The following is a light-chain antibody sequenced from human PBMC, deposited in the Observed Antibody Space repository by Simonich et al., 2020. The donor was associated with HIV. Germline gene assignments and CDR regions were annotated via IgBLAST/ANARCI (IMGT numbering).Light chain of an antibody. CDR1: SSNIGSDY. V-gene: IGLV1-44*01. Sequence: QSVLTQPPSASGTPGQRVTISCSGSSSNIGSDYVYWYQQLPGTAPKLLIYSNKQRPSGVPDRCSGSKSGTSASLAISGLQSEDEADYYCAAWDDSLNGAVFGGGTQLTVL. CDR3: AAWDDSLNGAV. J-gene: IGLJ7*01. CDR2: SNK.